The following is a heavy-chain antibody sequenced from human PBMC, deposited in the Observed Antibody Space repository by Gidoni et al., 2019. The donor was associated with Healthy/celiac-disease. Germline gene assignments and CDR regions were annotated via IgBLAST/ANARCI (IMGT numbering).Heavy chain of an antibody. V-gene: IGHV3-33*01. Sequence: QVQLVASGGGVVQPGRSLRLSCAASGFTFSRYGMHWVRQAPGTGLEWVAVIWYDGSNKYYADSVKGRFTISRDNSKNTLYLQMNSLRAEDTAVYYCARDSVARWGAFDIWGQGTMVTVSS. CDR3: ARDSVARWGAFDI. CDR2: IWYDGSNK. D-gene: IGHD6-19*01. CDR1: GFTFSRYG. J-gene: IGHJ3*02.